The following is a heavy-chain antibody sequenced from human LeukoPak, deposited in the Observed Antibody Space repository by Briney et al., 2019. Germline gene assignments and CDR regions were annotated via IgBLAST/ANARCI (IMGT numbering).Heavy chain of an antibody. J-gene: IGHJ4*02. Sequence: ETLSLTCAVYGGSFSGYYWSWIRQPPGKGLEWVSAISGSGGSTYYADSVKGRFTISRDNSKNTLYLQMNSLRAEDTAVYYCAKAFRDYGDYISLIIDYWGQGTLVTVSS. CDR1: GGSFSGYY. CDR2: ISGSGGST. V-gene: IGHV3-23*01. CDR3: AKAFRDYGDYISLIIDY. D-gene: IGHD4-17*01.